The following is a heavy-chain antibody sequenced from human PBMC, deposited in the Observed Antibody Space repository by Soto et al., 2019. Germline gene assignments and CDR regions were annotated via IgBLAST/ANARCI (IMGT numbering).Heavy chain of an antibody. CDR1: GFTFSRYA. CDR3: AKGRESSGSYRPFDY. V-gene: IGHV3-23*01. CDR2: ISGGGVAT. D-gene: IGHD3-22*01. J-gene: IGHJ4*02. Sequence: EVQVLESGGGLGQPGGSLRLSCADSGFTFSRYAMSWVRQAPGKGLEWVSAISGGGVATNYADSVKGRFTISRDNSKNTLYLQMNSLRAEDTAVYYCAKGRESSGSYRPFDYWGQGTLVTVSS.